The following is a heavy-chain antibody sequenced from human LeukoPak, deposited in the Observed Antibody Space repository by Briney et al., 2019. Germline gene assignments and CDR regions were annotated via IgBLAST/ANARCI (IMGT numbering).Heavy chain of an antibody. D-gene: IGHD4-17*01. CDR3: ARVKASGDYLFHY. CDR1: GFTVSSNY. CDR2: IYSGGST. V-gene: IGHV3-66*01. Sequence: GGSLRLSCAASGFTVSSNYMSWVRQAPGKGLEWVSVIYSGGSTYYADSVKGRFTISRDNSKNTLYLQMNSLRAEDTAVYYCARVKASGDYLFHYWGQGTLVTVSS. J-gene: IGHJ4*02.